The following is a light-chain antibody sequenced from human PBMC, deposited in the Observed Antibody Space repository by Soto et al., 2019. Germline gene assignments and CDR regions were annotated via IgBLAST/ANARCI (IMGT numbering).Light chain of an antibody. CDR2: SAS. V-gene: IGKV1-39*01. J-gene: IGKJ1*01. Sequence: DVQMTQSPSSLSASVGDRVTIACRASQTVSKFVNWYQQKPGKVPDLLIYSASTLYSGVPSRFSGSGPGTEFTLTISNLQPEDFATYYCQQTYSLPRTFAQGTKVDIK. CDR1: QTVSKF. CDR3: QQTYSLPRT.